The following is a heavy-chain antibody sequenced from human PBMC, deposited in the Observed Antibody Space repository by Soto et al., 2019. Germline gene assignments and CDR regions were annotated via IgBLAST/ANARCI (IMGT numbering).Heavy chain of an antibody. V-gene: IGHV3-30-3*01. CDR3: ARDGSLGLRFDY. Sequence: QVQLVESGGGVVQPGRSLRLSCAASGFTFGSYAMHWVRQAPGKGLEWVAVISYDGSNKYYADSVKGRFTISRDNAKNTLYLQMNSLRAEDTAVYYCARDGSLGLRFDYWGQGTLVTVSS. CDR2: ISYDGSNK. D-gene: IGHD3-16*01. J-gene: IGHJ4*02. CDR1: GFTFGSYA.